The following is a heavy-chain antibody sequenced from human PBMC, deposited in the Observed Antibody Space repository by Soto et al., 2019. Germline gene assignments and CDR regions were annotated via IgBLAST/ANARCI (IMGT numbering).Heavy chain of an antibody. CDR1: GGSFSGYY. CDR2: INHSGST. D-gene: IGHD3-10*01. Sequence: PSETLSLTCAVYGGSFSGYYWSWIRQPPGKGLEWIGEINHSGSTNYNPSLKSRVTISVDTSKNQFSLKLSSVTAADTAVYYCARAGNTMVRGVKATRWFDPWGQGTLVT. CDR3: ARAGNTMVRGVKATRWFDP. J-gene: IGHJ5*02. V-gene: IGHV4-34*01.